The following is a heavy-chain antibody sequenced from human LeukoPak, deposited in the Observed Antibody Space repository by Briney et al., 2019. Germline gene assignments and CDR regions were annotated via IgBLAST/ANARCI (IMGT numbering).Heavy chain of an antibody. Sequence: GESLKISCKASGSSFTSYWIGWVRQMPAKGLEWMGIIYPGDSDTRYSPSFQGPVTISADQSISTAYLQWSSLKASDTAMYYCARIRDEDIVVVVAATQVYYFDYWGQGTLVTVSS. CDR3: ARIRDEDIVVVVAATQVYYFDY. CDR2: IYPGDSDT. CDR1: GSSFTSYW. D-gene: IGHD2-15*01. J-gene: IGHJ4*02. V-gene: IGHV5-51*01.